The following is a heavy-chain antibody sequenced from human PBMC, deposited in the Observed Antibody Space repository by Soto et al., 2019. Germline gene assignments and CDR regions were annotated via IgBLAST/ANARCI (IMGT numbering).Heavy chain of an antibody. J-gene: IGHJ6*02. Sequence: GASVKVSWEASGGTFSSYAISWVRQARGQGIGWMGGIIPIFGRANYAQKFQGRVKFTADESTSPASMELNSLRSEDTAVYYCATPGERATWYYYGSGPRPSDYCMDVWGQGTTVTVSS. CDR3: ATPGERATWYYYGSGPRPSDYCMDV. CDR2: IIPIFGRA. D-gene: IGHD3-10*01. CDR1: GGTFSSYA. V-gene: IGHV1-69*13.